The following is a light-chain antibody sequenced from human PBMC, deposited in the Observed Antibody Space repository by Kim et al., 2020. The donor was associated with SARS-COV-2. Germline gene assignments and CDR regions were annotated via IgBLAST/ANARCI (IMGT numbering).Light chain of an antibody. J-gene: IGKJ2*03. CDR1: QSISSY. CDR3: QQSYSTPHS. CDR2: AAS. Sequence: SASVGDRVTITCRASQSISSYLNGYQQKPGKAPKLLIYAASSLQSGVPSRFSGSGSGTDFTLTISSLQPEDFATYYCQQSYSTPHSFGQGTKLEIK. V-gene: IGKV1-39*01.